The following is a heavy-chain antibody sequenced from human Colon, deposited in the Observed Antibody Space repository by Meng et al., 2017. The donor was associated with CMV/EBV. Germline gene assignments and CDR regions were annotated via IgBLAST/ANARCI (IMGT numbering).Heavy chain of an antibody. CDR3: ARDPFIKAFDI. CDR2: IKEDGSEK. J-gene: IGHJ3*02. V-gene: IGHV3-7*01. CDR1: GFTFSNYW. Sequence: GGSLRLSCAASGFTFSNYWMTWLRQAPGRGLELVAHIKEDGSEKYFVGSVKGRFTISRDNAKKSLYLQMNSLRAEDTDVYECARDPFIKAFDIWGQGTMVTVSS.